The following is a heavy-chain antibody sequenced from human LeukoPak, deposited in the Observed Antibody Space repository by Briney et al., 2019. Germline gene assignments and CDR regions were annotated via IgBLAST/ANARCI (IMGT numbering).Heavy chain of an antibody. Sequence: PSQTLSLTCTVSGGSISSGSYYWSWIRQPAGKGLEWIGRIYTSGTPNYNPSLKSRVTISVDTSKNQFSLRLSSVTAADTAVYYGARAEGEWDLLRGFDYWGQGTLVTVSS. CDR2: IYTSGTP. J-gene: IGHJ4*02. D-gene: IGHD1-26*01. CDR1: GGSISSGSYY. V-gene: IGHV4-61*02. CDR3: ARAEGEWDLLRGFDY.